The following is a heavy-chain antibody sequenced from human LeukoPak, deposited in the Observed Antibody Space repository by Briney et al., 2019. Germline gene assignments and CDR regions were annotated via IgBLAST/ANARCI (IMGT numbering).Heavy chain of an antibody. CDR3: ARDSSAKFDY. D-gene: IGHD2-2*01. Sequence: SETLSLTCTVSGDSITGYYWSWVRQPPGKGLEWIGHIYSSERTDYNPSLKSRVSISVDTSKNHFSLKLDSVTAADTAVYYCARDSSAKFDYWGQGILVTVSS. J-gene: IGHJ4*02. CDR2: IYSSERT. CDR1: GDSITGYY. V-gene: IGHV4-59*01.